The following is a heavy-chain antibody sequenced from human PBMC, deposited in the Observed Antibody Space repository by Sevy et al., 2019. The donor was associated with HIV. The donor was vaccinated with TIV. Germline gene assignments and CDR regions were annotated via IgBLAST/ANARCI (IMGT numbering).Heavy chain of an antibody. D-gene: IGHD3-3*01. Sequence: GGSLRLSCAASGFTFSNYAMTWVRQAPGQGLKWVSGISGSAVSTYYTDSVKGRFTISRDNSKNTLYLQLNSLRADDTAVYFCARVAYYDFWSGYTNFDYWGQGTLVTVSS. CDR2: ISGSAVST. J-gene: IGHJ4*02. V-gene: IGHV3-23*01. CDR3: ARVAYYDFWSGYTNFDY. CDR1: GFTFSNYA.